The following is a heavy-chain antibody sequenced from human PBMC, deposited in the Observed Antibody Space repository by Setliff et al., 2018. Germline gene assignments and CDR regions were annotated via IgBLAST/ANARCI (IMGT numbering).Heavy chain of an antibody. V-gene: IGHV4-38-2*02. CDR1: GYSISSGYY. Sequence: SETLSLTCAVSGYSISSGYYWGWIRQPPGKGLEWLGSIYHSGSTYYNQSLKSRVTISVDTSKNQFSLKLSSVTAADTAVYYCSRDVRVASSSWFKSAFDIWGQGTMVTVSS. J-gene: IGHJ3*02. CDR2: IYHSGST. D-gene: IGHD6-13*01. CDR3: SRDVRVASSSWFKSAFDI.